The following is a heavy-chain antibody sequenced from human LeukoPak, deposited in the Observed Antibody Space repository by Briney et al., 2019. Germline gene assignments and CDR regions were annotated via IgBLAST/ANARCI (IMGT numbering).Heavy chain of an antibody. V-gene: IGHV4-34*01. J-gene: IGHJ4*02. CDR1: GGSFSGYY. CDR2: INHSGST. Sequence: PSETLSLTCAVYGGSFSGYYWSWIRQPPGKGLEWIGEINHSGSTNYNPSLKSRVTISVDTSKNQFSLKLSSVTAADTAVDYCARGGFYFDYWGQGTLVTVSS. CDR3: ARGGFYFDY.